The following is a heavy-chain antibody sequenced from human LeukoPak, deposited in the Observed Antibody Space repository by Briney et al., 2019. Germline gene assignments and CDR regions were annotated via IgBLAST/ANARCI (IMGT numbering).Heavy chain of an antibody. V-gene: IGHV4-39*07. CDR2: IYHSGST. CDR3: ARDAWEDSSSSSRYYYYMDV. Sequence: PSETLSLTCTVSGDSISSSNCYWGWIRQPPGKGLEWIGSIYHSGSTNYNPSLKSRVTISVDKSKNQFSLKLSSVTAADTAVYYCARDAWEDSSSSSRYYYYMDVWGKGTTVTVSS. D-gene: IGHD6-6*01. CDR1: GDSISSSNCY. J-gene: IGHJ6*03.